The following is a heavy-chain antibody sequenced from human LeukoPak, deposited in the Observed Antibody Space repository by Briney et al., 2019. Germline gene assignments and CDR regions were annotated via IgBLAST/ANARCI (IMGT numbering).Heavy chain of an antibody. CDR3: ARGTVTFYYYYMDV. CDR2: MNPNSGNT. CDR1: GYTFSNYG. V-gene: IGHV1-8*02. D-gene: IGHD4-17*01. J-gene: IGHJ6*03. Sequence: AASVKVSCKASGYTFSNYGISWVRQAPGQGLEWMGWMNPNSGNTGYAQKFQGRVTMTRNTSISTAYMELSSLRSEDTAVYYCARGTVTFYYYYMDVWGKGTTVTISS.